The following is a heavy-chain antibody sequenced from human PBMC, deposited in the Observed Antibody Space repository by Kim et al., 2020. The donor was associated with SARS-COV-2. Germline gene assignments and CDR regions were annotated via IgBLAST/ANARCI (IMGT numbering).Heavy chain of an antibody. Sequence: SETLSLTCTVSGGSVSSGSYYWSWIRQPPGKGLEWIGYIYYSGSTNYNPSLKSRVTISVDTSKNQFSLKLSSVTAADTAVYYCARGRRGVITLRGATNWFDPWGQGTLVTVSS. J-gene: IGHJ5*02. CDR1: GGSVSSGSYY. CDR2: IYYSGST. D-gene: IGHD3-10*01. V-gene: IGHV4-61*01. CDR3: ARGRRGVITLRGATNWFDP.